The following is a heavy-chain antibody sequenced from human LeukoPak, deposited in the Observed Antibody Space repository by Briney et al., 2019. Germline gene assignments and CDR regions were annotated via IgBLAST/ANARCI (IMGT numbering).Heavy chain of an antibody. CDR2: IYPGDSDT. CDR3: ARLIAVADYHFDY. D-gene: IGHD6-19*01. J-gene: IGHJ4*02. CDR1: GSSFTSYW. Sequence: GASLQISCQGSGSSFTSYWIGWVRQVPGKGEEWMGIIYPGDSDTRYSPSFQGQVTISADKSISTAYLQWSSLKASDTAMYYCARLIAVADYHFDYWGQGTLVTVSS. V-gene: IGHV5-51*01.